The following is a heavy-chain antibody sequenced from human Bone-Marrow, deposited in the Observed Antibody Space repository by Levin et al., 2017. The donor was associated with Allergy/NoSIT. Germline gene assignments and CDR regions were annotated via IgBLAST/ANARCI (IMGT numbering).Heavy chain of an antibody. Sequence: GESLKISCKASGYTFTSFDINWVRQATGQGLEWMGWMKPDSGNTGYAQKFQGRVTMTRNTSISTAYMEVSSLRSEDTAVYYCVRRWGYSSGWYNYWGQGTLVTVSS. CDR3: VRRWGYSSGWYNY. J-gene: IGHJ4*02. CDR2: MKPDSGNT. V-gene: IGHV1-8*01. D-gene: IGHD6-19*01. CDR1: GYTFTSFD.